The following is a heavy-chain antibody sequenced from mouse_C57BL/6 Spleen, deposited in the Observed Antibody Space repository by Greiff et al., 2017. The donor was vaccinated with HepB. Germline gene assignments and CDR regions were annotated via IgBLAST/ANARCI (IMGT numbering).Heavy chain of an antibody. V-gene: IGHV5-16*01. CDR1: GFTFSDYY. CDR2: INYDGSST. J-gene: IGHJ4*01. Sequence: EVKLMESEGGLVQPGSSMKLSCTASGFTFSDYYMAWVRQVPEKGLEWVANINYDGSSTYYLDSLKSRFIISRDNAKNILYLQMSSLKSEDTATYYCARDDYDGRYAMDYWGQGTSVTVSS. CDR3: ARDDYDGRYAMDY. D-gene: IGHD2-4*01.